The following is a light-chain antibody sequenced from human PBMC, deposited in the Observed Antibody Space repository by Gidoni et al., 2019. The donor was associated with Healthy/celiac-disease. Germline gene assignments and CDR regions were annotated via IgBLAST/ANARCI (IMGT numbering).Light chain of an antibody. CDR2: GNS. CDR1: SANIGAGYD. Sequence: QSVLTQPPSVSGDPGQRVTSSCTGSSANIGAGYDVHWYQQLPGTAPKLLIYGNSNRPSGVPDRFSGSKSGTSASLAITGLQAEDEADYYCQSYDSSLSGSGVVFGGGTKLTVL. CDR3: QSYDSSLSGSGVV. V-gene: IGLV1-40*01. J-gene: IGLJ2*01.